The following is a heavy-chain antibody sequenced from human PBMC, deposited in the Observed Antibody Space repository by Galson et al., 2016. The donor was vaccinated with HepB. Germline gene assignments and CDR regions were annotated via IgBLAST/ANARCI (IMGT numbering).Heavy chain of an antibody. CDR1: RLTFSSYA. V-gene: IGHV3-23*01. D-gene: IGHD2/OR15-2a*01. J-gene: IGHJ4*02. Sequence: SLRLSCAASRLTFSSYAMSWARQAPGKGLEWVSAISVSGDNTYYADSVKGRFTISRDNSKNTLYLQMNSLRAEDTAVYFCAKKFYHYFDSWGQGTLVTVSS. CDR2: ISVSGDNT. CDR3: AKKFYHYFDS.